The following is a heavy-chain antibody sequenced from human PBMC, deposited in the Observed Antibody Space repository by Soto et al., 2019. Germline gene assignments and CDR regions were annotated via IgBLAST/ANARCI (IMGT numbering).Heavy chain of an antibody. Sequence: GESLKISCKASGYSFTTYWIGWVRQMPGKGLEWMGIIYPYDSETRYSPSFQGQVTISADKSISAAYLQWSSLKASDTAIYYCARHLVGATRGNFDYWGQGTLVTVSS. CDR2: IYPYDSET. D-gene: IGHD1-26*01. CDR3: ARHLVGATRGNFDY. V-gene: IGHV5-51*01. CDR1: GYSFTTYW. J-gene: IGHJ4*02.